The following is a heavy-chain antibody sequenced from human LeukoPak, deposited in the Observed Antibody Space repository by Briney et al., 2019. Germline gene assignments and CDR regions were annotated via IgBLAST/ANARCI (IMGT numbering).Heavy chain of an antibody. CDR2: IKQDGSEK. CDR3: AKGAAGVAATLGDY. D-gene: IGHD2-15*01. J-gene: IGHJ4*02. V-gene: IGHV3-7*01. Sequence: PGGSLRLSCAASGFTFSSYWMSWVRQAPGKGLEWVANIKQDGSEKYYVDSVKGRFTISRDNAKNSLYLQMNSLRAEDTAVYYCAKGAAGVAATLGDYWGQGTLVTVSS. CDR1: GFTFSSYW.